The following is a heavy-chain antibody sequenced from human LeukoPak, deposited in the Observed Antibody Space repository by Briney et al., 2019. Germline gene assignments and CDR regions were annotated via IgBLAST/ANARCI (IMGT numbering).Heavy chain of an antibody. Sequence: PGGSLRLSCAASGFTFSGYAMSWVRQAPGKGLEWVSAISGSGGSTYYADSVKGRFTISRDNSKNTLYLQMNSLRAEDTAVYYCAKGYYDSSGYNKLPNFDYWGQGTLVTVSS. CDR1: GFTFSGYA. V-gene: IGHV3-23*01. CDR2: ISGSGGST. CDR3: AKGYYDSSGYNKLPNFDY. D-gene: IGHD3-22*01. J-gene: IGHJ4*02.